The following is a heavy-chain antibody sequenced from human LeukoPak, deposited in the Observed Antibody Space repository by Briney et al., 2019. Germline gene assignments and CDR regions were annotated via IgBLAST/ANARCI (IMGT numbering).Heavy chain of an antibody. CDR1: GFTFSDYS. CDR3: ARVXGVCSTSTCYVANADV. V-gene: IGHV3-48*02. D-gene: IGHD3-10*01. J-gene: IGHJ6*03. Sequence: GGSLRLSCVASGFTFSDYSMNWVRQPPGKGLEWVSYISSRGTTVFYADSVKGRFTISRENDRNSVFLQMSGLRDEDTATYYCARVXGVCSTSTCYVANADVWGKGTTVSVS. CDR2: ISSRGTTV.